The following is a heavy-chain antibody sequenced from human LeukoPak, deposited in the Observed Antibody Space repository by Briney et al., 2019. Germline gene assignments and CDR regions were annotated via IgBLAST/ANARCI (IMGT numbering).Heavy chain of an antibody. CDR3: AKYYYGSGSYSYFDY. V-gene: IGHV3-23*01. J-gene: IGHJ4*02. CDR2: ISGSGGNT. D-gene: IGHD3-10*01. CDR1: GFPLSSYA. Sequence: GASLTLPCGPSGFPLSSYAMSGVRQAPGRGREGVSGISGSGGNTYYTDSVRGRLSISRDNSKNTLYLQMNSLRAEDTAVYYCAKYYYGSGSYSYFDYWGQGTLVTVSS.